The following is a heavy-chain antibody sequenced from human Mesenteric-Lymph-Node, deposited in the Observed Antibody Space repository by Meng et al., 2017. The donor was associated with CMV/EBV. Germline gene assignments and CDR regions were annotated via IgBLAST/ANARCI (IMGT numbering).Heavy chain of an antibody. D-gene: IGHD1-26*01. CDR2: ISSSGETI. Sequence: GESLKISCAASGFTFSSYEMSWLRQAPGKGLEWISYISSSGETIYYADSVKGRFTISRDNAKNSLYLQMNSLRAEDTAVYYCARDSEYLLPDGMDVWGQGTTVTVSS. V-gene: IGHV3-48*03. CDR3: ARDSEYLLPDGMDV. CDR1: GFTFSSYE. J-gene: IGHJ6*02.